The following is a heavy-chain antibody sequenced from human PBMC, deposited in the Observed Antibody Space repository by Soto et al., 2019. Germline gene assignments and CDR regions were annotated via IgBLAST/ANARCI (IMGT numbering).Heavy chain of an antibody. D-gene: IGHD1-1*01. CDR1: GGSLSSSQW. V-gene: IGHV4-4*02. CDR2: VYHLGIT. Sequence: QMYLQESGPRLVKPSGTLSLTCAVSGGSLSSSQWWTWVRQPPGKGLEWLGEVYHLGITKYNPSLNSRLTMSVDKSNNRFSLDLTSVTAADTAVYYCAAKPYNWNVWMIYWVPGMLVTVSS. J-gene: IGHJ4*02. CDR3: AAKPYNWNVWMIY.